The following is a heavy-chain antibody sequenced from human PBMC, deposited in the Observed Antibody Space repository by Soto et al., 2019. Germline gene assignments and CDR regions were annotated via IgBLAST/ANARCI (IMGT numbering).Heavy chain of an antibody. Sequence: SVKVSCKVSGDSFSSYAISWVRQAPGQGLEWMGGIIPILTTANYAQKFQDRVTITADESTSTAYMEVSSLTSEDTAVYYCARETTSAPLAYCGGDCYSNWFDPWGQGTLVTVSS. D-gene: IGHD2-21*02. CDR1: GDSFSSYA. V-gene: IGHV1-69*13. CDR3: ARETTSAPLAYCGGDCYSNWFDP. J-gene: IGHJ5*02. CDR2: IIPILTTA.